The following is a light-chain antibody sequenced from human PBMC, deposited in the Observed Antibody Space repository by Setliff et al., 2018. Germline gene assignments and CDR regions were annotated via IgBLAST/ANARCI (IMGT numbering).Light chain of an antibody. CDR2: KAS. CDR3: QQYQNLWT. J-gene: IGKJ1*01. Sequence: DIQMTQSPSTLSASVGDRVTITCRASQSVNTWLAWLQQKPGKAPKILIYKASILETGAPSRFSGNGSGTEFTLTISSLQPDDFATYYCQQYQNLWTFGQGTKVDIK. V-gene: IGKV1-5*03. CDR1: QSVNTW.